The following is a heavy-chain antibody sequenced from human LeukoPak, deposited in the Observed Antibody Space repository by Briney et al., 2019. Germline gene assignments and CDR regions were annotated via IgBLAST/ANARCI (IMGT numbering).Heavy chain of an antibody. D-gene: IGHD3-3*01. Sequence: TSETLSLTCTVSGGSISSYYWSWIRQPAGKGLEWIGRIYTSGSTNYNPSLKSRVTMSVDTSKNQFSLKLSSVTAADTAVYYCARIPSYYDFWSGYYTFNWFDPWGQGTLVTVSS. J-gene: IGHJ5*02. CDR3: ARIPSYYDFWSGYYTFNWFDP. V-gene: IGHV4-4*07. CDR1: GGSISSYY. CDR2: IYTSGST.